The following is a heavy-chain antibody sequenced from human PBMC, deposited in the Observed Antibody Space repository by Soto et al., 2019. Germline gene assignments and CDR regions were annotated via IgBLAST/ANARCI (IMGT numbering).Heavy chain of an antibody. CDR3: AKGYGSGSYGYYYYGMDV. V-gene: IGHV1-69*06. Sequence: KVSCKASGGTFSSYAISWVRQAPGQGLEWMGGIIPIFGTANYAQKFQGRVTITADKSTSTAYMEQSSLRSEDTAVYYCAKGYGSGSYGYYYYGMDVWGQGTTVTVSS. CDR2: IIPIFGTA. J-gene: IGHJ6*02. CDR1: GGTFSSYA. D-gene: IGHD3-10*01.